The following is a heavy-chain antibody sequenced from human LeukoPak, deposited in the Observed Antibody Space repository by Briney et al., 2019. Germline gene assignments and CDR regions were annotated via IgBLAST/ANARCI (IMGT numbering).Heavy chain of an antibody. CDR1: GYTFTGYY. J-gene: IGHJ4*02. Sequence: ASVNVACKASGYTFTGYYMHWVRQAPGQGLQWMGWINPNSGCKNYAQKFHGRVTMTRDTSISTAYMELSRLRSDDTAVYYCARGLYYYDSSGYGEYWGQGTLVTVSS. CDR2: INPNSGCK. V-gene: IGHV1-2*02. CDR3: ARGLYYYDSSGYGEY. D-gene: IGHD3-22*01.